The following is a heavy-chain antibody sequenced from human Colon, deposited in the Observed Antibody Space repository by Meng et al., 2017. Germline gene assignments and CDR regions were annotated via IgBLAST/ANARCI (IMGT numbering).Heavy chain of an antibody. CDR3: ASAHYDSSGSVDY. J-gene: IGHJ4*02. CDR1: GYTFTRYT. Sequence: QVQLVQSGAEGKKPGPSVKVPCKSSGYTFTRYTMHWVRQPPGQGLEWMGWFNTSNGYTNYSQKFHDRVTITRDTSASTAYMELSSLRSEDTAVYYCASAHYDSSGSVDYWGQGTLVTVSS. D-gene: IGHD3-22*01. V-gene: IGHV1-3*04. CDR2: FNTSNGYT.